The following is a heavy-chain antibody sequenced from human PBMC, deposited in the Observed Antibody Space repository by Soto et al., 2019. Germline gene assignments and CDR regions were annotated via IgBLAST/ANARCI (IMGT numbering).Heavy chain of an antibody. D-gene: IGHD2-8*02. CDR2: FFIGGNT. CDR3: ARDKITGLFDY. V-gene: IGHV4-39*02. CDR1: GGSISSYY. J-gene: IGHJ4*02. Sequence: SETLSLTCTVSGGSISSYYWGWMRQPPGKGLEWIASFFIGGNTYYNPSLKSRVTISVDTSKNQFSLKLTSVTAADTAVYYCARDKITGLFDYWGQGTLVTVSS.